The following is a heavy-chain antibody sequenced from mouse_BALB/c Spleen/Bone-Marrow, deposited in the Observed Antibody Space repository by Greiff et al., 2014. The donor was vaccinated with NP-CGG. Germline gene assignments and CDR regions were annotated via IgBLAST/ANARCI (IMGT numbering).Heavy chain of an antibody. CDR2: IYPSDSYT. D-gene: IGHD1-1*01. CDR3: TRSYGSSYEYYFDY. Sequence: QVQLQQSGAELVRPGASVKLSCKASGYTFTSYWINWAKQRPGQGLEWIGNIYPSDSYTNYNQKFKDKATLTVDKSSSTAYMQLSSPTSGDSAVYYCTRSYGSSYEYYFDYWGQGTTLTVSS. V-gene: IGHV1-69*02. CDR1: GYTFTSYW. J-gene: IGHJ2*01.